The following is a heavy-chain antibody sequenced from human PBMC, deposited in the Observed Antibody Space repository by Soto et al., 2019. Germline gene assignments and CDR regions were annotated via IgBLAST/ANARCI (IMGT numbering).Heavy chain of an antibody. V-gene: IGHV4-39*02. CDR2: IYYSGST. CDR3: AGEGDSLTGYPERYYMDV. CDR1: GGSISSSSYY. J-gene: IGHJ6*03. D-gene: IGHD3-9*01. Sequence: SETLSLTCTVSGGSISSSSYYWGWIRQPPGKGLEWIGSIYYSGSTYYNPSLKSRVTISVDTSKNQFSLKLSSVTAADTAVYYCAGEGDSLTGYPERYYMDVWGKGTTVTVSS.